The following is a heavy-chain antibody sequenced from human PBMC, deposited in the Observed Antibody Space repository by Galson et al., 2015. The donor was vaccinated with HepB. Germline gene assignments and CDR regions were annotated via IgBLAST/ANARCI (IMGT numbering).Heavy chain of an antibody. CDR3: ARDKVDDSSAWYDY. CDR1: GYTFTSYA. V-gene: IGHV1-3*01. D-gene: IGHD6-13*01. J-gene: IGHJ4*02. Sequence: SVKVSCKASGYTFTSYAMHWVRQAPGQRLEWMGWINAANGNTRYSQKFQDRVTITRDTSASTAYMELSSLRSEDTAVYYCARDKVDDSSAWYDYWGQGTLVTVSS. CDR2: INAANGNT.